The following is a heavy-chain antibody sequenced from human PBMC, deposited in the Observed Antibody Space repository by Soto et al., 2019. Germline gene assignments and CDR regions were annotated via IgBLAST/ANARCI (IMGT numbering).Heavy chain of an antibody. CDR3: ARDPSHGSGSYLDY. J-gene: IGHJ4*02. CDR2: IWFDGSNK. Sequence: VQLVESGGGLVKPGGSLRLSCAASGFTFSSYSMHWVRQAPGKGLEWVAVIWFDGSNKYYADSVKGRFTLSRDNSKNTLYLQMNGLRAEDTAVFYCARDPSHGSGSYLDYWGQGTLVTVSS. V-gene: IGHV3-33*08. CDR1: GFTFSSYS. D-gene: IGHD3-10*01.